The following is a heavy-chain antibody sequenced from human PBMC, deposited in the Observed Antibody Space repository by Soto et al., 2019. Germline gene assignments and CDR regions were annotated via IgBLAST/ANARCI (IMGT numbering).Heavy chain of an antibody. D-gene: IGHD7-27*01. CDR3: ARDNWVTVYYGMDV. CDR2: IISTSNTI. Sequence: PGGALNLSCASSGFSFSAFNMNWVRQAPGKGLEWVSYIISTSNTIYYADSVKGRFTISRDNAQNTLYLQMNSLRDEDTAVYYCARDNWVTVYYGMDVWGQGTTVTVSS. V-gene: IGHV3-48*02. J-gene: IGHJ6*02. CDR1: GFSFSAFN.